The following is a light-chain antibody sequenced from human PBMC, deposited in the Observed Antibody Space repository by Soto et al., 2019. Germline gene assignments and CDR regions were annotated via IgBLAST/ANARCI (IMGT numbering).Light chain of an antibody. CDR1: SSDVGASNS. Sequence: QSVLTQPASVSGSPGQSITISCTGTSSDVGASNSVSWYQQHPDKAPKLMIYDVTNRPSGVSIRFSGSKSGNTASLTISGLQAEAEADYYCTSYNYIYVFGTGTKVTVL. CDR2: DVT. J-gene: IGLJ1*01. V-gene: IGLV2-14*01. CDR3: TSYNYIYV.